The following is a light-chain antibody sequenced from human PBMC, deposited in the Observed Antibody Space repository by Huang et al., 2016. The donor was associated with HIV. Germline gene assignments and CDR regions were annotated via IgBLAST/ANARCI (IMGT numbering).Light chain of an antibody. CDR3: QQSYRTPRT. CDR2: GAS. J-gene: IGKJ2*01. CDR1: QAIDKY. Sequence: DIQMTQFPTSLSASVEDRVTITCRAGQAIDKYLNWYQQKSGRAPRLLIYGASKLQSGDPARCSGRASGTQFSLTINSLQPDDSAIYYCQQSYRTPRTFGQGTNLEI. V-gene: IGKV1-39*01.